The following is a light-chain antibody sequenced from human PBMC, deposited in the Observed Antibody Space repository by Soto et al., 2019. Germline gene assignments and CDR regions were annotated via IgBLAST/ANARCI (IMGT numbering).Light chain of an antibody. Sequence: DIQMTQSPSSLSASVGDRVTITCQASQDISNYLNWYQQKPGKAPKLLIYDASNLETGVPSRFSGSGSGTDFTFTISSLQPEDIDTYSCQQYDNLPITFGQGTRLEIK. J-gene: IGKJ5*01. CDR1: QDISNY. CDR3: QQYDNLPIT. CDR2: DAS. V-gene: IGKV1-33*01.